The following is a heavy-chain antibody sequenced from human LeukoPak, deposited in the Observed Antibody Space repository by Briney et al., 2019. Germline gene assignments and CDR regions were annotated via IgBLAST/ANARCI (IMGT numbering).Heavy chain of an antibody. CDR1: GGTFNNFA. CDR3: ASPVKYYDTWSGYPPFDY. V-gene: IGHV1-69*13. CDR2: IIPVSGTA. D-gene: IGHD3-3*01. J-gene: IGHJ4*02. Sequence: SVKVSCKASGGTFNNFAISWVRQAPGQGLEWVGGIIPVSGTANYAQKFQGRVTITADESTSTAYMELSSLRSEDTAIYYCASPVKYYDTWSGYPPFDYWGQGTLVTVSS.